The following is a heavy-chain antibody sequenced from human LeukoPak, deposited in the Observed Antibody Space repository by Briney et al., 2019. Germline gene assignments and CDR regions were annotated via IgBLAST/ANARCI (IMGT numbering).Heavy chain of an antibody. D-gene: IGHD1-26*01. Sequence: GGSLRLSCAASGFTFSSYAMSWVRQAPGKGLEWVSAISGSGGSTYYADSVKGRFTISRDNSKNTQYLQMNSLRAEDTAVYYCAKDRVGATLYFDYWGQGTLVTVSS. CDR2: ISGSGGST. J-gene: IGHJ4*02. V-gene: IGHV3-23*01. CDR1: GFTFSSYA. CDR3: AKDRVGATLYFDY.